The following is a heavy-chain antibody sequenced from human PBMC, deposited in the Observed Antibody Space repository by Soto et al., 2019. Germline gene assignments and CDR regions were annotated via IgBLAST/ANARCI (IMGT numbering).Heavy chain of an antibody. CDR2: IIPIFGTA. Sequence: QVQLVQSGAEVKKPGSSVKVSCKASGGTFSSYAISWVRQAPGQGLEWRGGIIPIFGTANYAQKFQGRVTITADESTSTAYMELSSLRSEDTAVYYCARDIGDTYYDFWSGLGDWGQGTLVTVSS. V-gene: IGHV1-69*01. CDR3: ARDIGDTYYDFWSGLGD. CDR1: GGTFSSYA. J-gene: IGHJ4*02. D-gene: IGHD3-3*01.